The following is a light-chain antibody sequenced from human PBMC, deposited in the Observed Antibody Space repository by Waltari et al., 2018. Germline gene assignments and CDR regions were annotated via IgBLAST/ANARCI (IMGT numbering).Light chain of an antibody. CDR3: SSQSSNDVVL. Sequence: QSALTQPASVSGSPGQSVTSFCAATSIDVGGYNSVSWYQEHPGQAPRVIIYDVSDRPSGVSDRFSGSKSGNTASLTISGLQAEDEADYYCSSQSSNDVVLFGGGTKLTVL. J-gene: IGLJ2*01. CDR2: DVS. CDR1: SIDVGGYNS. V-gene: IGLV2-14*01.